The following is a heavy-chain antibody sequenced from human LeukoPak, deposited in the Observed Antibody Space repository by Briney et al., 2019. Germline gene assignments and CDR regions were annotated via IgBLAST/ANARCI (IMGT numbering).Heavy chain of an antibody. V-gene: IGHV1-69*01. CDR3: AWGYSGYDFRFDY. CDR2: IIPIFGTA. CDR1: GGTFSSYA. D-gene: IGHD5-12*01. J-gene: IGHJ4*02. Sequence: SVKVSCKASGGTFSSYAISWVRQAPGQGLEWMGGIIPIFGTANYAQKFQGRVTITADESTSTAYMELSSLRSEDTAVYYWAWGYSGYDFRFDYWGQGTLVTVSS.